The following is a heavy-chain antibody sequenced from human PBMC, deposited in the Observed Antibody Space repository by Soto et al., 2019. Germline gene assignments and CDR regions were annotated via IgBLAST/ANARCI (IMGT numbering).Heavy chain of an antibody. CDR1: GFTFEDYA. V-gene: IGHV3-9*01. D-gene: IGHD6-13*01. J-gene: IGHJ4*02. CDR3: AKADSSSWYLFDY. Sequence: GGSLRLSCAASGFTFEDYAMHWVRQAPGKGLEWVSGISWNSGSIGYADSVKGRFTISRDNAKNSLYLQMNSLRAEDTALYYCAKADSSSWYLFDYWGQGTLVTVSS. CDR2: ISWNSGSI.